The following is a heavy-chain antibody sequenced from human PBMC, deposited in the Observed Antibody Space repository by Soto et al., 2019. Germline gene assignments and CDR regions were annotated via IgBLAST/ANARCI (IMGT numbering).Heavy chain of an antibody. Sequence: PSETLSLTCTVSGGSISSYYWSCIRQPPGKGLEWIGYIYYSGSTNYNPSLKSRVTISVDTSKNQFSLKLSSVTAADTAVYYCVRGEEQVAMPSGYWGQGTLVTVS. CDR1: GGSISSYY. CDR3: VRGEEQVAMPSGY. V-gene: IGHV4-59*01. J-gene: IGHJ4*02. CDR2: IYYSGST. D-gene: IGHD2-2*01.